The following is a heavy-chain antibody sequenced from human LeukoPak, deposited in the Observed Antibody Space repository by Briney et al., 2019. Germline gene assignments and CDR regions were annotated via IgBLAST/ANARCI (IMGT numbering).Heavy chain of an antibody. CDR3: ARAAGVVVPVAYDAFDI. J-gene: IGHJ3*02. V-gene: IGHV1-18*01. D-gene: IGHD2-2*01. Sequence: AYNGNTNYAQKLQGRVTMTTDTSTSTAYMELRSLRSDDTAVYYCARAAGVVVPVAYDAFDIWGQGTMVTVSS. CDR2: AYNGNT.